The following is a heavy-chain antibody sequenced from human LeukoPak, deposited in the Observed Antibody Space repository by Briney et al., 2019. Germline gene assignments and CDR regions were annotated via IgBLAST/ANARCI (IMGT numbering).Heavy chain of an antibody. CDR3: ARESYDSSGYDNWFDP. Sequence: GGSLRLSCAASGFTLSSHCMSWVRHAPGKGRECVADIKQDGSEKYYVDSVKGRFTISRDNAKNSLYLQMNSLRAEDTAVYYCARESYDSSGYDNWFDPWGQGTLVTVSS. CDR1: GFTLSSHC. CDR2: IKQDGSEK. J-gene: IGHJ5*02. D-gene: IGHD3-22*01. V-gene: IGHV3-7*01.